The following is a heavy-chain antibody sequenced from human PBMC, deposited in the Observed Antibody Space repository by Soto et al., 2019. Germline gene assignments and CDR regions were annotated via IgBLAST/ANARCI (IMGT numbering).Heavy chain of an antibody. J-gene: IGHJ4*02. CDR3: ARDPRPTITMIVGCWFDY. Sequence: GGSLRLSCAASGFTFSSYAMHWIRQAPGKGLEWVAVISYDGSNKYYADSVKGRFTISRDNSKNTLYLQMNSLRAEDTAVYYCARDPRPTITMIVGCWFDYWGQGTLVTSPQ. CDR2: ISYDGSNK. D-gene: IGHD3-22*01. CDR1: GFTFSSYA. V-gene: IGHV3-30-3*01.